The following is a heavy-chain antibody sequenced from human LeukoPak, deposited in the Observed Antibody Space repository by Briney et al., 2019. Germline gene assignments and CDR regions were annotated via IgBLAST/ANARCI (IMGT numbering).Heavy chain of an antibody. J-gene: IGHJ4*02. Sequence: SETLSLTCTVSGDSISSYYWSWIRQPPGKGLEWIGYIYYSGSTNYNPSLKSRVTISVDTSKNQFSLKLSSVTAADTAVYYCARAGDYYDSSGYYAYFDYWGQGTLVTVSS. CDR2: IYYSGST. D-gene: IGHD3-22*01. V-gene: IGHV4-59*01. CDR1: GDSISSYY. CDR3: ARAGDYYDSSGYYAYFDY.